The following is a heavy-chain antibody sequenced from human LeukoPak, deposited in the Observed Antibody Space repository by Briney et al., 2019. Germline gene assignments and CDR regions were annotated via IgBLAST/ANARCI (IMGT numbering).Heavy chain of an antibody. D-gene: IGHD5-18*01. CDR1: GFTFSSYS. J-gene: IGHJ3*02. Sequence: PGGSLRLSCAASGFTFSSYSMNWVRQAPGKGLEWVSYISSSSSTIYYADSVQGRFTISRDNAKNSLYLQVNTLRVEDSAVYYCARGKYTAAFDIWGQGTMVTVSS. CDR2: ISSSSSTI. CDR3: ARGKYTAAFDI. V-gene: IGHV3-48*04.